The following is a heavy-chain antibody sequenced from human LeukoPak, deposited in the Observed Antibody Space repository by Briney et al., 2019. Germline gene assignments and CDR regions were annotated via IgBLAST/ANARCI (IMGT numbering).Heavy chain of an antibody. CDR1: GGSFSGYY. V-gene: IGHV4-34*01. D-gene: IGHD6-13*01. Sequence: PETLSLTCAVYGGSFSGYYWSWIRQPPGKGLEWIGEINHSGSTNYNPSLKSRVTISVDTSKNQFSLKLSSVTAADTAVYYCARSSSSWFRWFDPWGQGTLVTVSS. CDR2: INHSGST. J-gene: IGHJ5*02. CDR3: ARSSSSWFRWFDP.